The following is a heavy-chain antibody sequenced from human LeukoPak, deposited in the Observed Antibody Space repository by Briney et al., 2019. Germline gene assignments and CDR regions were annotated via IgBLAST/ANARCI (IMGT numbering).Heavy chain of an antibody. D-gene: IGHD3/OR15-3a*01. J-gene: IGHJ6*03. CDR1: GFTFSSYA. V-gene: IGHV3-23*01. CDR2: ISGSGGST. Sequence: GGSLRLSCAASGFTFSSYAMSWVRQAPGKGLEWVSSISGSGGSTYYADSVKGRFTISRAKNTLYLQMNSLRAEDTAVYYCAKPGGLPLYYYYYMDVWGKGTTVTVSS. CDR3: AKPGGLPLYYYYYMDV.